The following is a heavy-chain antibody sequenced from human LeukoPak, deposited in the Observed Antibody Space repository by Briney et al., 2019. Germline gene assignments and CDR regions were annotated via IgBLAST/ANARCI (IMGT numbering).Heavy chain of an antibody. Sequence: GGSLRLSCVVSGFTVSNNYMSWVRQAPGKGLEWVSIMYSGNYIYYADSVKGRFTISRDNSKNTLFLQMNSLRAEDTAVYYCARDRGIAAVGGRGMDAWGQGTTVTVSS. J-gene: IGHJ6*02. CDR1: GFTVSNNY. D-gene: IGHD6-13*01. CDR3: ARDRGIAAVGGRGMDA. V-gene: IGHV3-66*01. CDR2: MYSGNYI.